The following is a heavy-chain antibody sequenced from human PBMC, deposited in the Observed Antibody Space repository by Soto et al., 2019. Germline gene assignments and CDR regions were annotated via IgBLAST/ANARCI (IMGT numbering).Heavy chain of an antibody. J-gene: IGHJ4*02. CDR1: GFTFNNYA. V-gene: IGHV3-23*01. CDR2: ISATGGST. CDR3: AKDRLAGNFDY. Sequence: GGSLRLSCAASGFTFNNYAMNWVRQAPGKGLGWVATISATGGSTYYADSVKGRFTISRDNSKNTLYLQMNGLRVEDTAVYYCAKDRLAGNFDYWGQGTQVTVSS.